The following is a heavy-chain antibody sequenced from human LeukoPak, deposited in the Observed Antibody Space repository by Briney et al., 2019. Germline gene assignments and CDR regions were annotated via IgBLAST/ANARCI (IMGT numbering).Heavy chain of an antibody. J-gene: IGHJ4*02. CDR2: ISYDGSNK. Sequence: GGSLRLSCAASGFTFSSYGMHWVRQAPGKGLEWVAVISYDGSNKYYADSVKGRFTISRDNSKYTLYLQTNSPRPEDTAVYYCAKDEALQYYYGSETSGIDYWGQGTLVTVSS. CDR3: AKDEALQYYYGSETSGIDY. D-gene: IGHD3-10*01. V-gene: IGHV3-30*18. CDR1: GFTFSSYG.